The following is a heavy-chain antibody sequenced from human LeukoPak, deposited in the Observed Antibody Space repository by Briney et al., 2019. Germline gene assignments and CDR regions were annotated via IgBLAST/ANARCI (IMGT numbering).Heavy chain of an antibody. CDR1: GFTFSNAW. D-gene: IGHD6-25*01. CDR2: TKRKTDGGTT. J-gene: IGHJ4*02. CDR3: TSTLAA. Sequence: GGSLRLSCAASGFTFSNAWMTWVRQAPGKGLEWVGRTKRKTDGGTTDYAAPVKGRFTISRDDSKNTLYLQMNSLKTEDTAVYYCTSTLAAWGQGTLVTVSS. V-gene: IGHV3-15*01.